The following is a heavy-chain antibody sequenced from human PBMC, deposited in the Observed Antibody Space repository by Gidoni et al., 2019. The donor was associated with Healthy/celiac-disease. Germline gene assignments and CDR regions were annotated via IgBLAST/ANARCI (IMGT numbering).Heavy chain of an antibody. CDR2: IYYSGST. Sequence: QVQLQESGPGLVKPSGVGPCPSPALSLVAPSAVVVTTGAGSASTPGKGLEWIGYIYYSGSTYYNPSLKSRVTISVDTSKNQFSLKLSSVTAADTAVYYCARERVRGVTRTYYFDYWGQGTLVTVSS. CDR3: ARERVRGVTRTYYFDY. J-gene: IGHJ4*02. D-gene: IGHD3-10*01. V-gene: IGHV4-31*03. CDR1: VAPSAVVVTT.